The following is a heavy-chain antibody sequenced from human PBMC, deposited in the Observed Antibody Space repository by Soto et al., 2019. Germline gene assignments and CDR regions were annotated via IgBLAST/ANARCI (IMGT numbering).Heavy chain of an antibody. V-gene: IGHV3-23*01. CDR2: ISGSGGST. D-gene: IGHD6-19*01. Sequence: EVQLLESGGGLVQPGGSLRLSCAAPGFTFSNYAMNWVRQAPGKGLEWVSVISGSGGSTYYADSVNGRFTISRDNSKNTLYLQMNSLRGEDTAVYYCARRSSGWYFDYWGQGTLVTVSS. CDR3: ARRSSGWYFDY. J-gene: IGHJ4*02. CDR1: GFTFSNYA.